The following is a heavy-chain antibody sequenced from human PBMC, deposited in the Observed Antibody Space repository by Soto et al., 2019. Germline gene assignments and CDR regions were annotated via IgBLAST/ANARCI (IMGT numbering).Heavy chain of an antibody. J-gene: IGHJ4*02. CDR3: ARHLRASYRPYYFDY. CDR2: IYPGDSDT. V-gene: IGHV5-51*01. Sequence: GESLKISCKGSGYSFTSYWIGWVRQMPGRGLEWMGIIYPGDSDTRYSPSFQGQVTISADKSISTAYLQWSSLKASDTAMYYCARHLRASYRPYYFDYWGQGTLVTVSS. D-gene: IGHD2-21*01. CDR1: GYSFTSYW.